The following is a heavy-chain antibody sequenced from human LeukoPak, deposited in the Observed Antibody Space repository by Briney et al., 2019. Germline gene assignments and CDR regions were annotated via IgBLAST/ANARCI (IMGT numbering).Heavy chain of an antibody. V-gene: IGHV3-48*04. J-gene: IGHJ6*04. D-gene: IGHD3-10*02. CDR2: ISSSGSTI. CDR1: GFSVTDST. CDR3: AELGITMIGGV. Sequence: GGSLRLSCAASGFSVTDSTINWVRQAPGKGLEWVSYISSSGSTIYYADSVKGRFTISRDNAKNSLYLQMNSLRAEDTAVYYCAELGITMIGGVWGKGTTVTISS.